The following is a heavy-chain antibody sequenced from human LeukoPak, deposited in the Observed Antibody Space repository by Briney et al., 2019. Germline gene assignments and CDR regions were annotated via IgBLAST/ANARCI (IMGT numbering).Heavy chain of an antibody. Sequence: GGSLRLSCSASGFTFSNYWMSWVRQAPGKGLEWVANIKQDGREKYYVDSVKGRFTISRDNSKNTLYLQMNSLRAEDTAVYYCAKVRNYCSSTSCLSYFDYWGQGTLVTVSS. D-gene: IGHD2-2*01. J-gene: IGHJ4*02. V-gene: IGHV3-7*05. CDR2: IKQDGREK. CDR3: AKVRNYCSSTSCLSYFDY. CDR1: GFTFSNYW.